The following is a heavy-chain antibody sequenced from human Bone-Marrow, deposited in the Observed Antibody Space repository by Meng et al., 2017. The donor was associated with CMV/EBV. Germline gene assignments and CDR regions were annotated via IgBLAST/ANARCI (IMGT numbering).Heavy chain of an antibody. V-gene: IGHV3-74*01. Sequence: LGESGGVLLYHGGSLRCVCVDLGFSFRYCSMHWVSQVPGEGLVWVPRFDPDGTIKAYADSVRGRFAISRDNAKNTLYLQMSDSRADDSAVYYCIRDLVGNRDEWGQGTLVTVSS. CDR2: FDPDGTIK. J-gene: IGHJ4*02. CDR1: GFSFRYCS. D-gene: IGHD5-24*01. CDR3: IRDLVGNRDE.